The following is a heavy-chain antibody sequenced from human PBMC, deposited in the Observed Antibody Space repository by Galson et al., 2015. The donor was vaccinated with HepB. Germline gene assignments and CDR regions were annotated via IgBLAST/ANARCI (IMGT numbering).Heavy chain of an antibody. CDR2: IIPILGIA. Sequence: SVKVSCKASGGTFSSYAISWVRQAPGQGLEWMGRIIPILGIANYAQKFQGRVTITADKSTSTAYMELSSLRSEDTAVYYCATTQPSREPLWFGHYWYFDLWGRGTLVTVSS. CDR1: GGTFSSYA. J-gene: IGHJ2*01. D-gene: IGHD3-10*01. V-gene: IGHV1-69*04. CDR3: ATTQPSREPLWFGHYWYFDL.